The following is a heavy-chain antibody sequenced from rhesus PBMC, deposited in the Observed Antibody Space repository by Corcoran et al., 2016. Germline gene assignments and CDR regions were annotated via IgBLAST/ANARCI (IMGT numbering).Heavy chain of an antibody. J-gene: IGHJ4*01. V-gene: IGHV4-173*01. CDR2: VSGSGRIT. D-gene: IGHD3-34*01. CDR1: GGSISSNY. Sequence: QLQLQESGPGLVKPSETLSLTCAVSGGSISSNYWSWIRPIPGKGLGWVGRVSGSGRITDYNPSLWCGGTISTDTSKNQVSLKLPSLTAAGMAVYYCAVLSSNWGDYYVAYFDAWGQGVLVTVSS. CDR3: AVLSSNWGDYYVAYFDA.